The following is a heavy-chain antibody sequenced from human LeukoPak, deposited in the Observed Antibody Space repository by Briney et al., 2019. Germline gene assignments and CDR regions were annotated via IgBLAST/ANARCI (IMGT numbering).Heavy chain of an antibody. Sequence: GGSLRLSCAASGFSFSKYWMSWVRQAPGKGLQWVAHIKQDGSAKFDVDSVQGRFAVSRDNANNLLYLQMSSLRPEDTAIYYCARTSFYSFDFWGQGALVTVSS. J-gene: IGHJ4*02. V-gene: IGHV3-7*01. CDR3: ARTSFYSFDF. CDR2: IKQDGSAK. CDR1: GFSFSKYW. D-gene: IGHD2/OR15-2a*01.